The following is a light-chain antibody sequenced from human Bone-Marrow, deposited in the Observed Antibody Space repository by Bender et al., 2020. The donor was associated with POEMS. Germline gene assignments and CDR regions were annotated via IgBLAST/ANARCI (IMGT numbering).Light chain of an antibody. CDR3: CSYAGSNTWV. J-gene: IGLJ3*02. CDR1: SSDVGGYNL. V-gene: IGLV2-23*01. CDR2: EGS. Sequence: QSALTQPASVSGSPGQSITISCMGTSSDVGGYNLVSWYQQHPGKAPKLMIYEGSKRPSGVSNRFSGSKSGNTASLTISGLQAEDEADYYCCSYAGSNTWVFGGGTKLTVL.